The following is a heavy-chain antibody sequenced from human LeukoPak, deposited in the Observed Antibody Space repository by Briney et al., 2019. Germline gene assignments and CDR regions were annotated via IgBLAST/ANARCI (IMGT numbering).Heavy chain of an antibody. J-gene: IGHJ4*02. V-gene: IGHV3-33*01. Sequence: PGGSLRISCAASGFTFSNYGMHWVRQAPGKGLEWVAVIWYDGSNKYYADSVKGRFTISRDNSKNTLYLQMNSLRAEDTAVYYCARDTSYDFWSGYFDYWGQGTLVTVSS. D-gene: IGHD3-3*01. CDR3: ARDTSYDFWSGYFDY. CDR1: GFTFSNYG. CDR2: IWYDGSNK.